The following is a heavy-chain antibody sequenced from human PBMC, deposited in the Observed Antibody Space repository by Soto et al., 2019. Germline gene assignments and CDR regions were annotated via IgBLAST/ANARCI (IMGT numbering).Heavy chain of an antibody. J-gene: IGHJ4*02. D-gene: IGHD2-15*01. Sequence: QVQVVRTGAEVRKPGASVKLSCKVLAYTLTEFPIHWVRQAPGKGLEWMGVSDPEEGERIFAQKFQGRVTMTEDTSTDTVYMELSSLRSEDTAVYYCAIGARAAEFDYWGQGTLVNVSS. V-gene: IGHV1-24*01. CDR2: SDPEEGER. CDR1: AYTLTEFP. CDR3: AIGARAAEFDY.